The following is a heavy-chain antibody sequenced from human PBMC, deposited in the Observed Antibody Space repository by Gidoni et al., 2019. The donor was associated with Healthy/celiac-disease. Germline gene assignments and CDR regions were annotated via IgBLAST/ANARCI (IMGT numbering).Heavy chain of an antibody. J-gene: IGHJ3*02. V-gene: IGHV3-9*01. CDR2: IIWNSCSI. CDR3: AKDDYYDSSGYGDAFDI. D-gene: IGHD3-22*01. CDR1: EFTFDDYA. Sequence: EVQLVESRGGLVQPGRSLSLSCAASEFTFDDYAMHWVRKAPWKGLEWVSGIIWNSCSIGYADSVKGRFTISRDNAKNSLYLQMNSVRAEDTALYYCAKDDYYDSSGYGDAFDIWGQGTMVTVSS.